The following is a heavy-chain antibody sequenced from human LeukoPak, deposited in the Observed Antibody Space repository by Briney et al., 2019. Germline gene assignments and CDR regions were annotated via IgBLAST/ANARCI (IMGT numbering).Heavy chain of an antibody. J-gene: IGHJ4*02. CDR2: IYYSGST. V-gene: IGHV4-39*01. CDR1: GGSISSSSYY. D-gene: IGHD2-8*01. CDR3: ARQLDALGY. Sequence: NPSETLSLTCTVSGGSISSSSYYWGWIRQPPGKGLEWIGSIYYSGSTYYNPSLKSRVTISVDTSKNQFSLKLSSVTAADTAVYYCARQLDALGYWGQGTLVTVSS.